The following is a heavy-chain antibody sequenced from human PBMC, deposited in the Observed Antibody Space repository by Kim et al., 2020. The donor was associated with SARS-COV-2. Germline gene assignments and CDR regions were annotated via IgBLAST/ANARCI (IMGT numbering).Heavy chain of an antibody. V-gene: IGHV3-23*01. D-gene: IGHD4-17*01. CDR1: GFTFSSYA. Sequence: GGSLRLSCAASGFTFSSYAMSWVRQAPGKGLEWVSAISGSGGSTYYADSVKGRFTISRDNSKNTLYLQMNSLRAEDTAVYYCAKDRGPTVVTPRAFDIWGQGTMVTVSS. CDR3: AKDRGPTVVTPRAFDI. J-gene: IGHJ3*02. CDR2: ISGSGGST.